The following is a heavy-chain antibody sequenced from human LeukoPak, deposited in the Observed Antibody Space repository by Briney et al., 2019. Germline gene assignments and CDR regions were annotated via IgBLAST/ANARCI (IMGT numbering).Heavy chain of an antibody. CDR3: AKDLFRGYSGYARDFDY. CDR2: ISGSGGST. V-gene: IGHV3-23*01. J-gene: IGHJ4*02. CDR1: GFTFSSYA. D-gene: IGHD5-12*01. Sequence: GGSLRLSYAASGFTFSSYAMSWVRQAPGKGLEWVSAISGSGGSTYYADSVKGRFTISRDNSKNPLYLQMNSLRGEDTAVYYCAKDLFRGYSGYARDFDYWGQGTLVTVSS.